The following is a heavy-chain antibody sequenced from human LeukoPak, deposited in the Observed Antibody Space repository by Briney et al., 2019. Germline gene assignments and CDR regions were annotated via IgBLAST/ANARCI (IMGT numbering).Heavy chain of an antibody. V-gene: IGHV1-2*02. CDR3: AGISGYSSSWHDY. D-gene: IGHD6-13*01. CDR1: GYTFTGYY. J-gene: IGHJ4*02. Sequence: ASVKVSCKASGYTFTGYYMHWVRQAPGRGLEWMGWINPNSGGTNYAQKFQGRVTMTRDTSISTAYMELSRLRSDDTAVYYCAGISGYSSSWHDYWGQGTLVTVSS. CDR2: INPNSGGT.